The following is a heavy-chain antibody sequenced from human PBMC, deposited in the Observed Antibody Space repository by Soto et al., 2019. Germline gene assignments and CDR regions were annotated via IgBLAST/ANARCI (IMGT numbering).Heavy chain of an antibody. CDR2: ISPIFGTA. V-gene: IGHV1-69*13. CDR3: ARAPSYYGSGSSPVQAPYYYYYGMDV. Sequence: ASVKVSCKASGGTFSSYAISWVRQAPGQGLEWMGGISPIFGTANYAQKFQGRVTITADESTSTAYMELSSLRSEDTAVYYCARAPSYYGSGSSPVQAPYYYYYGMDVWGQGTTVTVSS. CDR1: GGTFSSYA. J-gene: IGHJ6*02. D-gene: IGHD3-10*01.